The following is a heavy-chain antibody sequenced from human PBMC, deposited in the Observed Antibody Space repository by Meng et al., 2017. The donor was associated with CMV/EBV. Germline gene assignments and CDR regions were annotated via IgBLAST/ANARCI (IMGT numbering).Heavy chain of an antibody. J-gene: IGHJ6*02. CDR2: VSWNGSRT. CDR1: GFTFSNSD. D-gene: IGHD2/OR15-2a*01. Sequence: GGSLRLSCAASGFTFSNSDMNWVRQAPGKGLEWVSGVSWNGSRTHYADSVKGRFTISRDNAKNSLYLQMNSLRAEDTAVYYCARDFILSGNYYYYYGMDVWGQGTTVTVSS. CDR3: ARDFILSGNYYYYYGMDV. V-gene: IGHV3-19*01.